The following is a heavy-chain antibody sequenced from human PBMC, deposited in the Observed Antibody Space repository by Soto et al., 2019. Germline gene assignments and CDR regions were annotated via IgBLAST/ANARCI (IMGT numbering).Heavy chain of an antibody. CDR1: GGSISSGDYY. D-gene: IGHD3-22*01. CDR2: IYYSGST. V-gene: IGHV4-30-4*01. CDR3: ARCVEGLPSYYYDSSDPVLNYFDY. Sequence: SETLSLTCTVSGGSISSGDYYWSWIRQPPGKGLEWIGYIYYSGSTYYNPSLKSRVTISVDTSKNQFSLKLSSVTAADTAVYYCARCVEGLPSYYYDSSDPVLNYFDYWGQGTLVTAPQ. J-gene: IGHJ4*02.